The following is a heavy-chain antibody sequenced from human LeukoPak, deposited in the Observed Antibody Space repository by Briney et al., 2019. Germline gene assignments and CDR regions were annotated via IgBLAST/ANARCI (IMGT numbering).Heavy chain of an antibody. D-gene: IGHD1-26*01. V-gene: IGHV3-23*01. CDR2: ISGSGGST. CDR1: GFTFSSYA. Sequence: GGSLRLSCAASGFTFSSYAMSWVRQAPGKGLEWVSAISGSGGSTYYADSVRGRFTISRDNSKNTLYLQMNSLRAEDRAVYYCAKGKVGATDYWGQGTLVTVSS. CDR3: AKGKVGATDY. J-gene: IGHJ4*02.